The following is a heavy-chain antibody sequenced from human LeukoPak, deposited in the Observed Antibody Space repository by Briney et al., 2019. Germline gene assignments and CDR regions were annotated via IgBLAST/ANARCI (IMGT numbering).Heavy chain of an antibody. J-gene: IGHJ6*02. Sequence: GVSVKVSCKASGGTFSSYAISWVRQAPGQGLEWMGGIIPIFGTANYAQKFQGRVTITADESTSTAYMELSSLRSEDTAVYYCARGVPYYYYYGMDVWGQGTTVTVSS. CDR2: IIPIFGTA. CDR3: ARGVPYYYYYGMDV. CDR1: GGTFSSYA. V-gene: IGHV1-69*13.